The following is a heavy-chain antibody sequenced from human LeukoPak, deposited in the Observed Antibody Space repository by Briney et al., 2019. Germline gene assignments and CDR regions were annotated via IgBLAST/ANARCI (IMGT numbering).Heavy chain of an antibody. CDR1: GGSISSGSYY. V-gene: IGHV4-61*02. CDR2: IYTSGST. CDR3: ARQPRLRRGAFDI. Sequence: SETLSLTCTVSGGSISSGSYYWSWIRQPAGKGLEWIGRIYTSGSTNYNPSLKSRVTISVDTSKNQFSLKLSSVTAADTAVYYCARQPRLRRGAFDIWGQGTMVTVSS. J-gene: IGHJ3*02.